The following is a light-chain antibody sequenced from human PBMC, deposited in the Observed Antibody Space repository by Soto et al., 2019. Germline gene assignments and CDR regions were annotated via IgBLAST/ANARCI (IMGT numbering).Light chain of an antibody. J-gene: IGLJ1*01. CDR2: DVS. Sequence: QPVLTQPASVSGSPGQSITISCTRTSSDGGGYNYVSWYQQHPGKAPKLMIYDVSNRPSGVSNRFSGSKSGNTASLTISGLQAEDEADYYCSSYTSSSTRVFGTGTKVTLL. CDR3: SSYTSSSTRV. CDR1: SSDGGGYNY. V-gene: IGLV2-14*03.